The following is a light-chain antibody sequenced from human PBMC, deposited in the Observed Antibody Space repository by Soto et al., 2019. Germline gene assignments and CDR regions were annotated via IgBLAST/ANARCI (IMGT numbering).Light chain of an antibody. CDR2: RNN. Sequence: QSVLTQPPSVSGTPGQRVTISCSGSSSNIGSNYVYWYQQLPGTAPKLLIYRNNQRPSGVPDRFSGSKSGTSASLAISGLRSEDEADYYCAAWDDSLSGPVVFGGGTQLTVL. CDR1: SSNIGSNY. J-gene: IGLJ2*01. CDR3: AAWDDSLSGPVV. V-gene: IGLV1-47*01.